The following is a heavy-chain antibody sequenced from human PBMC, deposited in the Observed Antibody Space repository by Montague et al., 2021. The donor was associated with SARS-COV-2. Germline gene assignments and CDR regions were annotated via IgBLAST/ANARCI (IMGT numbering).Heavy chain of an antibody. J-gene: IGHJ5*02. V-gene: IGHV4-39*01. D-gene: IGHD3/OR15-3a*01. CDR1: GGSISSSSYY. CDR2: IYYSGST. CDR3: ARGLVGWFDP. Sequence: SETRSLTCTVSGGSISSSSYYWGWIRQPPGKGLEWIGSIYYSGSTYYXPSLKSRVTLSVDTSKNQFSLKLSSVTAADTAVYYCARGLVGWFDPWGQGTLVTVSS.